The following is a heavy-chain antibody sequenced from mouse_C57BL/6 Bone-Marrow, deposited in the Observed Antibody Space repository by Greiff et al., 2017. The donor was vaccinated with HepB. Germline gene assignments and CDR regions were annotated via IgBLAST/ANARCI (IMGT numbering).Heavy chain of an antibody. Sequence: EVKLVESGGGLVKPGGSLKLSCAASGFTFSDYGMHWVRQAPEKGLEWVAYISSGSSTIYYADTVKGRFTISRDNAKNTLFLQMTSLRSEDTAMYYCARPYWVAYWGQGTLVTVSA. CDR1: GFTFSDYG. CDR2: ISSGSSTI. V-gene: IGHV5-17*01. CDR3: ARPYWVAY. J-gene: IGHJ3*01.